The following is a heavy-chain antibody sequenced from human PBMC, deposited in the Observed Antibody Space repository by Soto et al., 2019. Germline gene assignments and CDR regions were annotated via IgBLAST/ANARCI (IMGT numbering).Heavy chain of an antibody. V-gene: IGHV3-33*01. CDR2: IWYDGSNK. CDR3: ARDQRVAAAAPYNWFDP. CDR1: GFTFSSYG. D-gene: IGHD6-13*01. J-gene: IGHJ5*02. Sequence: GGSLRLSCAASGFTFSSYGMHWVRQAPGKGLEWVAVIWYDGSNKYYADSVKGRFTISRDNSKNTLYLQMNSLRAEDTAVYYCARDQRVAAAAPYNWFDPWGQGTLVTVSS.